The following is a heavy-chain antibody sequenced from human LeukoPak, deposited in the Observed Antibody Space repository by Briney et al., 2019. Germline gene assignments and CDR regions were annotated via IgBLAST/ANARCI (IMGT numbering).Heavy chain of an antibody. CDR2: ISSSSSYI. V-gene: IGHV3-21*01. Sequence: PGGSLRLSCAASGFTFSSYSMNWVRQAPGKGLEWVSSISSSSSYIYYADSVKGRFTISRDNAKNSLYLQMNSLRAEDAAVYYCARDSWGLITMVRGPSAEYNWFDPWGQGALVTVSS. J-gene: IGHJ5*02. CDR1: GFTFSSYS. D-gene: IGHD3-10*01. CDR3: ARDSWGLITMVRGPSAEYNWFDP.